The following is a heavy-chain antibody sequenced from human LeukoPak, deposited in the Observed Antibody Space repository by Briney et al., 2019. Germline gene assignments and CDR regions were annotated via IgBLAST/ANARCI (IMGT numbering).Heavy chain of an antibody. J-gene: IGHJ4*02. CDR2: ICGSGGST. CDR3: AKKAGTRCYDRKHY. D-gene: IGHD2-2*01. Sequence: GGSLRLSCAASGFTFSTYAMSWVRQAPGKGVEWVSGICGSGGSTYYADSVKGRFTISRDDSKNTLYLQMNSLGAEDTAVYYCAKKAGTRCYDRKHYWGQGTLVTVSS. V-gene: IGHV3-23*01. CDR1: GFTFSTYA.